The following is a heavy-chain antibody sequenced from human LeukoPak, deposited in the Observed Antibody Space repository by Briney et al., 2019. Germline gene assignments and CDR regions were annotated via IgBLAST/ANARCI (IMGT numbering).Heavy chain of an antibody. V-gene: IGHV3-74*01. CDR3: ARDNTYMFDY. D-gene: IGHD2-2*02. J-gene: IGHJ4*02. Sequence: SGGSRRLSCAASGFSFSSYWMNWVRQAPGKGLVWVAHINTDGRTTTYADSVKGRFTVARDNAKNTLYLEMNRLRAEDTAVYYCARDNTYMFDYWGQGTQVTVSS. CDR1: GFSFSSYW. CDR2: INTDGRTT.